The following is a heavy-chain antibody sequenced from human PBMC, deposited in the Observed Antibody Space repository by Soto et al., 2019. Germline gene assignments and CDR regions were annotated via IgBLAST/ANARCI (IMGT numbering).Heavy chain of an antibody. CDR2: IYKSTTT. CDR1: GDSISTVDYF. CDR3: ARGRYCLTGRCFPNWFDS. V-gene: IGHV4-30-4*01. Sequence: SETLSLTCSVSGDSISTVDYFWAWIRQPPGQALEYIGYIYKSTTTYYNPSFESRVAISLDTSKSQFSLNVTSVTAADTAVYFCARGRYCLTGRCFPNWFDSWDQGTLVTVSS. D-gene: IGHD2-15*01. J-gene: IGHJ5*01.